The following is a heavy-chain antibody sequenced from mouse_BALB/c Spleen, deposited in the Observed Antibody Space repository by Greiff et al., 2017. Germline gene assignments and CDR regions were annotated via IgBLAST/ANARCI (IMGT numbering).Heavy chain of an antibody. Sequence: VKLMESGPGLVAPSQSLSITCTVSGFSLTGYGVNWVRQPPGKGLEWLGMIWGDGSTDYNSALKSRLSISKDNSKSQVFLKMNSLQTDDTARYYCARGKGGYEWYFDVWGAGTTVTVSS. CDR3: ARGKGGYEWYFDV. CDR2: IWGDGST. V-gene: IGHV2-6-7*01. D-gene: IGHD2-2*01. J-gene: IGHJ1*01. CDR1: GFSLTGYG.